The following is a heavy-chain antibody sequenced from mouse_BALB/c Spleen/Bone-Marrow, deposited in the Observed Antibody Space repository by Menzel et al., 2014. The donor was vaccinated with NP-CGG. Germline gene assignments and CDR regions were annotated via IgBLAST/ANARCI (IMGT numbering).Heavy chain of an antibody. CDR3: TSTYYYCSISFKD. Sequence: EVNVVESGPSLVKPSQTLSLTCSVTGDSITTDYWNWIRKFPGDKLEYLGYISYSGITYYNPSLKSRISITRDTSKNQYYLQLNSVTTQDTTTYYCTSTYYYCSISFKDWGQETLLTVSA. V-gene: IGHV3-8*02. CDR2: ISYSGIT. D-gene: IGHD1-1*01. J-gene: IGHJ3*01. CDR1: GDSITTDY.